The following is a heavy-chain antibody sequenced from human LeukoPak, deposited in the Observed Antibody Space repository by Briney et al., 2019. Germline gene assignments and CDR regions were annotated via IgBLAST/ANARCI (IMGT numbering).Heavy chain of an antibody. CDR2: ISSNGGST. Sequence: GGSLRLSCSASGFTFSSYAMHWVRQAPGKGLEYVSAISSNGGSTYYADSVKGRFTISRDNAKNTLYLQMNSLRTEDSALYYCVVDLSGSADYWGQGTLVTVSS. V-gene: IGHV3-64D*06. D-gene: IGHD3-10*01. CDR1: GFTFSSYA. J-gene: IGHJ4*02. CDR3: VVDLSGSADY.